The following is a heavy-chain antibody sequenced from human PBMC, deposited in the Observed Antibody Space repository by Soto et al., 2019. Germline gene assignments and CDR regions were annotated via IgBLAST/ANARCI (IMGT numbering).Heavy chain of an antibody. J-gene: IGHJ4*02. CDR3: AKVPAAGYCSSTSCYNFDY. D-gene: IGHD2-2*02. CDR2: ISGSGGST. V-gene: IGHV3-23*01. CDR1: GFTFSNYA. Sequence: QTGGSLRLSCAASGFTFSNYAMSWVRQAPGKGLEWVSAISGSGGSTYYADSVKGRFTISRDNSKNTLYLQMNSLRAEDTAVYYCAKVPAAGYCSSTSCYNFDYWGQGTLVTVSS.